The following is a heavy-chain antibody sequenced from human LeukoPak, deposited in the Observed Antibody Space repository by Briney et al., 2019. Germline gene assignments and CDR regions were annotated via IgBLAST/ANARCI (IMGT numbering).Heavy chain of an antibody. CDR2: IYTSGST. CDR1: GGSISSGSYY. CDR3: AREPLAGGAAAGPHLADY. D-gene: IGHD6-13*01. Sequence: SQTLSLTCTVSGGSISSGSYYWSWIRQPAGKGLEWIGRIYTSGSTNYNPSLKSRVTISVDTSKNQFSLKLSSVTAADTAVYYCAREPLAGGAAAGPHLADYWGQGTLVTVSS. V-gene: IGHV4-61*02. J-gene: IGHJ4*02.